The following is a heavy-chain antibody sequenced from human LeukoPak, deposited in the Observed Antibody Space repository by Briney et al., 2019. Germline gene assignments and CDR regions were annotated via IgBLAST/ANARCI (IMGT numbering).Heavy chain of an antibody. V-gene: IGHV3-74*01. D-gene: IGHD3-3*01. CDR3: ARAVTIFGVISHFDY. Sequence: GGSLRLSCAASGFTFSSYWMHWVRQAPGKGLVWVSRINSDGSSTSYADSVKGRFTISRDNAKNSLYLQMNSLRAEDTSVYYCARAVTIFGVISHFDYWGQGTLVTVSS. CDR1: GFTFSSYW. CDR2: INSDGSST. J-gene: IGHJ4*02.